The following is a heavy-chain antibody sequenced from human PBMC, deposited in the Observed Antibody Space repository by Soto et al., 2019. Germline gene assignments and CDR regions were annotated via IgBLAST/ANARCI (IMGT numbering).Heavy chain of an antibody. CDR3: ARDREVGATAAFDAFDI. V-gene: IGHV1-3*01. D-gene: IGHD1-26*01. Sequence: GASVKVSCKASGYTFTSYAMHWVRQAPGQRLEWMGWINAGNGNTKYSQKFQGRVTITRDTSASTAYMELSSLRSEDTAVYYCARDREVGATAAFDAFDIWGQGTMVTVSS. CDR1: GYTFTSYA. J-gene: IGHJ3*02. CDR2: INAGNGNT.